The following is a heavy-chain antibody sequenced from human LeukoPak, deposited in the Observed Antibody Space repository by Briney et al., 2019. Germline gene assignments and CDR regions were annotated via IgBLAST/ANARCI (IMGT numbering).Heavy chain of an antibody. V-gene: IGHV1-2*06. J-gene: IGHJ3*02. CDR2: INPNSGGT. D-gene: IGHD2-21*02. CDR3: ARSISVVVTAMGM. Sequence: ASVKVSCKASGYTFTGYYMHWVRQAPGQGLEWMGRINPNSGGTNYAQKFQGRVTMTRDTSISTAYMELSRLRSDDTAVYYCARSISVVVTAMGMWGQGTMVTVSS. CDR1: GYTFTGYY.